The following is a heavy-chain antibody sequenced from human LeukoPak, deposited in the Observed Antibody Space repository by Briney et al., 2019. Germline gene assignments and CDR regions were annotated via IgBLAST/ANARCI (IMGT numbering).Heavy chain of an antibody. Sequence: GASVKVSCKASGYTFTSYGISWVRQAPGQGLEWMGWISAYNGNTNYAPKLQGRVTMTTDTSTSTAYMELRSLRSDDTAVYYCAGQQLAPDNWFDPWGQGTLVTVSS. V-gene: IGHV1-18*01. J-gene: IGHJ5*02. CDR2: ISAYNGNT. D-gene: IGHD6-13*01. CDR1: GYTFTSYG. CDR3: AGQQLAPDNWFDP.